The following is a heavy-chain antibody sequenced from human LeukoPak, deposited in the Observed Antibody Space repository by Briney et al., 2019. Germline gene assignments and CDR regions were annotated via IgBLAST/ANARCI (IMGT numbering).Heavy chain of an antibody. Sequence: GGSLRLSCAASGFTFSSYGMHWVRQAPGKGLEWVAFIRYDGSNKYYADSVKGRFTISRDNSKNTLYLQMNSLRSEDTAVYYCARGLRRYCSSTSCYGGDYWFDPWGQGTLVTVSS. J-gene: IGHJ5*02. V-gene: IGHV3-30*02. D-gene: IGHD2-2*01. CDR1: GFTFSSYG. CDR3: ARGLRRYCSSTSCYGGDYWFDP. CDR2: IRYDGSNK.